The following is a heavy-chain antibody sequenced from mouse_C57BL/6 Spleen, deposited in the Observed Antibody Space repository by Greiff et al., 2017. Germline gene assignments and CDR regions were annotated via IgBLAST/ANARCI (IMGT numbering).Heavy chain of an antibody. D-gene: IGHD1-1*01. V-gene: IGHV1-80*01. CDR3: ARRENYGSSYFYAMDY. CDR2: IYPGDGDT. J-gene: IGHJ4*01. CDR1: GYAFSSYW. Sequence: VQLQQSGAELVKPGASVKISCKASGYAFSSYWMNWVKQRPGKGLEWIGQIYPGDGDTNYNGKFKGKATLTADKSSSTAYMQLSSLTSEDSAVYFCARRENYGSSYFYAMDYWGQGTSVTVSS.